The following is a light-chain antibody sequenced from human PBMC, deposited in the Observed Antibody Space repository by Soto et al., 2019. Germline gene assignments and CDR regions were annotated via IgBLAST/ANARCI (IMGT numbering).Light chain of an antibody. J-gene: IGLJ2*01. CDR1: SSDVGGYNL. V-gene: IGLV2-8*01. Sequence: QSVLTQPPSASGSPGQSVTISCAGTSSDVGGYNLVSWYQQHPGKAPKLMIYEVIKRPSGVPDRFSGSKSGNTASLTVSGLYAEDEADYYCSSYSGSDNFVVFGGGTKLTVL. CDR3: SSYSGSDNFVV. CDR2: EVI.